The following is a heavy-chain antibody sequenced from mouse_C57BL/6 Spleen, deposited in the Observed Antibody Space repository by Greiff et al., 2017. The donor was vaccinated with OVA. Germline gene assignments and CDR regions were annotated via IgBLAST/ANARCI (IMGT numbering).Heavy chain of an antibody. CDR1: GYTFTDYE. J-gene: IGHJ4*01. CDR3: TIYYYGSSSYAMDY. Sequence: QVHVKQSGAELVRPGASVTLSCKASGYTFTDYEMHWVKQTPVHGLEWIGAIDPETGGTAYNQKFKGKAILTADKSSSTAYMELRSLTSEDSAVYYCTIYYYGSSSYAMDYWGQGTSVTVSS. V-gene: IGHV1-15*01. CDR2: IDPETGGT. D-gene: IGHD1-1*01.